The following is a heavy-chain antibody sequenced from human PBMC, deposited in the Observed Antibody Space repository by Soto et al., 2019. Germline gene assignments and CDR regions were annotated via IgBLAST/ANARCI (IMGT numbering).Heavy chain of an antibody. CDR1: GGSVSSGSYY. D-gene: IGHD5-18*01. J-gene: IGHJ4*02. Sequence: LSLTCTVSGGSVSSGSYYWSWIRQPPGKGLEWIGYIYYSGSTNYNPSLKSRVTISVDTSKNQFSLKLSSVTAADTAVYYCARGLGRGYSYGYVDYWGQGTLVTVSS. CDR3: ARGLGRGYSYGYVDY. CDR2: IYYSGST. V-gene: IGHV4-61*01.